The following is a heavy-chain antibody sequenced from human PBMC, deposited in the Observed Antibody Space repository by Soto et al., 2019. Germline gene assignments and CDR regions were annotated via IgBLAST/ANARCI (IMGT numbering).Heavy chain of an antibody. D-gene: IGHD3-10*01. CDR1: GFTFSSYG. J-gene: IGHJ4*02. V-gene: IGHV3-30*18. CDR3: AKLQVRGVIITPVDS. Sequence: QVQLVESGGGVVQPGRSLRLSCAASGFTFSSYGIHWVRQAPGKGLEWVADISYDGGNKYYADSVKGRFTISKDNSKNTLHLQMNSLRAEDTAVYYCAKLQVRGVIITPVDSWGQGTLVTVSS. CDR2: ISYDGGNK.